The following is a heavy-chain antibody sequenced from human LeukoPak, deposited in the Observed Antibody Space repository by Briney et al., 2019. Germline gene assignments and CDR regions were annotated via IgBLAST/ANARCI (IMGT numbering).Heavy chain of an antibody. D-gene: IGHD4-11*01. J-gene: IGHJ4*02. Sequence: ASVKVSCKASGYTFTGYYMHWVRQAPGQGLEWMGWINPNSGGTNYAQKFQGRVTMTRDTSISTAYMELSRLRSDDTAVYYCAIGRGNTVTTARFDYWGQGTLVTVSS. CDR1: GYTFTGYY. CDR2: INPNSGGT. CDR3: AIGRGNTVTTARFDY. V-gene: IGHV1-2*02.